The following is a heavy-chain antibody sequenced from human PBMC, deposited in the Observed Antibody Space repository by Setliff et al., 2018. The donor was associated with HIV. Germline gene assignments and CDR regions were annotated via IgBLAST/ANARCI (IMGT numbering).Heavy chain of an antibody. Sequence: GGSLRLSCTVVGFSIENFDMHWVRQAPGKGLEGVSLLWRDEVGEYYADSVKGRFSIARDRSRNMVSLQMNSLRVEDTAMYYCGNKGGQVWGPGTQVTV. V-gene: IGHV3-33*08. J-gene: IGHJ1*01. D-gene: IGHD3-16*01. CDR2: LWRDEVGE. CDR3: GNKGGQV. CDR1: GFSIENFD.